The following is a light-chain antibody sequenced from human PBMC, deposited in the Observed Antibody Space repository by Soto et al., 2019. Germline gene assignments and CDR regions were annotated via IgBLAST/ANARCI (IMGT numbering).Light chain of an antibody. Sequence: EIVLTQSPGTLSLSPGERATLSCRASQSVSSSHLAWYQQKPGQAPRLLIYGASSRATGMPGRFSGSGSGTDFTLTISRLEPEDFAVYYCQQYGSSPPTFGQGTKVDIK. J-gene: IGKJ1*01. CDR3: QQYGSSPPT. CDR1: QSVSSSH. V-gene: IGKV3-20*01. CDR2: GAS.